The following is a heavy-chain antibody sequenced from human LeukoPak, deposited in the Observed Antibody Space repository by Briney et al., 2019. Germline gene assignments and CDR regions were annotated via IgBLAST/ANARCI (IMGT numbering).Heavy chain of an antibody. CDR1: GFTFSSYE. D-gene: IGHD3-10*01. CDR2: ISSSGSTI. Sequence: GGSLRLSCAASGFTFSSYEMNWVRQAPGKGLEWVAYISSSGSTIYYPDSVKGRFTISRDNAKNSLYVQMNSLRAEDTAVYYCARARGRCFDCCGQGTLVTVSP. J-gene: IGHJ4*02. V-gene: IGHV3-48*03. CDR3: ARARGRCFDC.